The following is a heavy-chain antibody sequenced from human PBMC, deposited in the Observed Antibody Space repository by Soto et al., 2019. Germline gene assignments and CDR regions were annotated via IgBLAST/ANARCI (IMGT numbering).Heavy chain of an antibody. D-gene: IGHD3-10*01. Sequence: EVQLLESGGGLVQPGGSLRLSCAASGFTFSSYAMSWVRQAPGKGLEWVSAISGSGGSTYYADSVKGRFTISRDNSKNTLYLQMNSLRAEDTAVYYCARIGSCAHGPNGSGAACFDYWGQGILVTVSS. CDR1: GFTFSSYA. CDR3: ARIGSCAHGPNGSGAACFDY. J-gene: IGHJ4*02. V-gene: IGHV3-23*01. CDR2: ISGSGGST.